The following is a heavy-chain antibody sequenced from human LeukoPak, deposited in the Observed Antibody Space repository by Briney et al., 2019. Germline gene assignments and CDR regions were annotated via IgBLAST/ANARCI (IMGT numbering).Heavy chain of an antibody. CDR3: ARAFKSGSYFDY. J-gene: IGHJ4*02. V-gene: IGHV3-21*01. D-gene: IGHD1-26*01. CDR1: GFTFSSYS. Sequence: PGGSLRLSCAASGFTFSSYSMNWVRQAPGKGLEWVSSISSSSSYIYYADSVKGRFTISRDNAKNSLYLQMNSLRAEHTAVYYCARAFKSGSYFDYWGQGTLVTVSS. CDR2: ISSSSSYI.